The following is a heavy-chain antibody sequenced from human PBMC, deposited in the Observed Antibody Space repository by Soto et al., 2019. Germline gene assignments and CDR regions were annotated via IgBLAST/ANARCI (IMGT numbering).Heavy chain of an antibody. CDR3: ARDQWYSGSHAFDY. CDR1: GYTFTSYA. J-gene: IGHJ4*02. V-gene: IGHV1-3*01. Sequence: QVQLVQSGAEVKKPGASVKVSCKASGYTFTSYAMHWVRQAPGQRLEWMGWINAGNGNTKYSQKFQGRVTITRDTSASTADMELSSLRSEDTAVYYCARDQWYSGSHAFDYWGQGTLVTVSS. CDR2: INAGNGNT. D-gene: IGHD1-26*01.